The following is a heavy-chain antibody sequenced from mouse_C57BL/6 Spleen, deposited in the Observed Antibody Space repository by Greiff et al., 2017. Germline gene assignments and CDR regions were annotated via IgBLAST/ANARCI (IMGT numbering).Heavy chain of an antibody. CDR1: GYTFTSYW. Sequence: QVQLQQPGAELVRPGSSVKLSCKASGYTFTSYWMDWVKQRPGQGLEWIGNIYPSDSETHYNQKFKDKATLTVDKSSSTAYMQLSSLTSEDSAVYYCARRASSGYGYWGQGTTLTVSS. D-gene: IGHD3-2*02. V-gene: IGHV1-61*01. CDR3: ARRASSGYGY. CDR2: IYPSDSET. J-gene: IGHJ2*01.